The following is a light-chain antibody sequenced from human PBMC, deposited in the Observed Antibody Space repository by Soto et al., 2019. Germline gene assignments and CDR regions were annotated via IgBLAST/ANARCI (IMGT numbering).Light chain of an antibody. CDR2: WAS. J-gene: IGKJ2*01. Sequence: DIVMTQSPDSLAGSLGERATINCKSSQSVLYSSNNKNYLAWYQQKPGQPPKLLIYWASTRESGVPDRFSGSGSGTEFTLTISSLQAEDAALYYCQQYYSIPYTFGEGTELEIK. V-gene: IGKV4-1*01. CDR1: QSVLYSSNNKNY. CDR3: QQYYSIPYT.